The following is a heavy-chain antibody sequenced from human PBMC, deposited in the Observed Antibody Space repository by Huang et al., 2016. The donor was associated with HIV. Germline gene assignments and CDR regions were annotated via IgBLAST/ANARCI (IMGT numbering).Heavy chain of an antibody. CDR1: GYSFNPDW. CDR2: IYPGDSDT. CDR3: ARKFSSTWYRAFDL. J-gene: IGHJ3*01. Sequence: EVQLLRPGAEGKKPGGSLKISGLGSGYSFNPDWIAGGRQMPGKGPEWMGIIYPGDSDTRYSPSFQGQVTISADKSIDTAYLQWRSLKASDTAMYYCARKFSSTWYRAFDLWGQGTMVTVSS. D-gene: IGHD6-13*01. V-gene: IGHV5-51*01.